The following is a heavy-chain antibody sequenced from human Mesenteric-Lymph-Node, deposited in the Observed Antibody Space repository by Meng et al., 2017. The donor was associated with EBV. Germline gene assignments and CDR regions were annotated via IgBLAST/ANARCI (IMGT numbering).Heavy chain of an antibody. J-gene: IGHJ4*02. CDR2: IYHSGRT. D-gene: IGHD3-22*01. CDR3: AGASDISGYYGGLDY. V-gene: IGHV4-4*02. Sequence: QGQLQESGPGLVKPSGTLSLTCSVSGGSITRTTWVNWVRQPPGKGLEWIGEIYHSGRTNCKPSLQSRVTMSVDKSQNHFSLKLTSVTAADTAVYYCAGASDISGYYGGLDYWGQGILVTVSS. CDR1: GGSITRTTW.